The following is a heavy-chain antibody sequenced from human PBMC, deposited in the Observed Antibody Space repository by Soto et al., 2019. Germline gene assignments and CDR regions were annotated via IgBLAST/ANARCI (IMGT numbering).Heavy chain of an antibody. V-gene: IGHV1-18*01. Sequence: VSVKVSCTASGYTFTSYGISWVRQAPGQGLEWMGWISAYNGNTNYAQKLQGRVTMTTDTSTSTAYMELRSLRSDDTAVYYCARGGLGYCSSTSCYGDYYYYYMDVWGKGTTVTVSS. CDR1: GYTFTSYG. CDR2: ISAYNGNT. J-gene: IGHJ6*03. D-gene: IGHD2-2*01. CDR3: ARGGLGYCSSTSCYGDYYYYYMDV.